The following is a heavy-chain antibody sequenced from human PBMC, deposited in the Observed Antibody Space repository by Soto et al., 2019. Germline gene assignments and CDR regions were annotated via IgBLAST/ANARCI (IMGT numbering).Heavy chain of an antibody. CDR2: ISGSGGTT. Sequence: EVQLLESGGGLVQPGGSLILSFAASGFTLSSYAMSWVRQSPGKGLEWVSAISGSGGTTYYADSVKGRFTISRDTSKNTLYLQMNSLRAEDTAVYYCAKVERYYYDSSGYYSSPLFWGQGTLVTVSS. CDR3: AKVERYYYDSSGYYSSPLF. V-gene: IGHV3-23*01. J-gene: IGHJ4*02. CDR1: GFTLSSYA. D-gene: IGHD3-22*01.